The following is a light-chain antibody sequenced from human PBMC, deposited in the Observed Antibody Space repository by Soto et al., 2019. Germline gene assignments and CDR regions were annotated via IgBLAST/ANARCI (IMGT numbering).Light chain of an antibody. CDR2: DAS. V-gene: IGKV3-15*01. CDR3: QAYNTWPLP. Sequence: ETVMTQSPATLSVSPGEIPTLSCRASQSVSSNLAWYQQKPGQAPRLLIYDASTRATGIPARFSGSGSGTQFPLTISSLESDDSAVYYGQAYNTWPLPFGPGTKVDIK. J-gene: IGKJ3*01. CDR1: QSVSSN.